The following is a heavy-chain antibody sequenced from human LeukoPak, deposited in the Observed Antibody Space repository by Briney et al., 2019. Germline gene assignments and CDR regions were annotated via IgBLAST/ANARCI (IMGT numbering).Heavy chain of an antibody. CDR2: IYSGGST. J-gene: IGHJ4*02. CDR1: GFTFSSFA. CDR3: ARSPGENPFDH. V-gene: IGHV3-53*01. Sequence: PGGSLRLSCAASGFTFSSFATSWVRQAPGKGLEWVSVIYSGGSTYYADSVKGRFNISRDNSKNTLYLQMNSLRAEDTAVYYCARSPGENPFDHWGQGTLVTVSS. D-gene: IGHD2-21*01.